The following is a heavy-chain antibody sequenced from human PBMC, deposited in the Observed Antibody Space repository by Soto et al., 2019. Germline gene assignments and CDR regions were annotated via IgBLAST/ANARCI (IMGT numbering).Heavy chain of an antibody. D-gene: IGHD3-10*01. CDR2: ITTYNGNT. Sequence: QVHLVQSGAEVKKPGASVKVSCKASGYTLSSYAISWVRQAPGQGLEWMGRITTYNGNTNYAQKLQGRVTMTTDLSTNTAFMELRSLRSDDTAVYYCARDWGELYLDYWGQGTLVTVSS. CDR3: ARDWGELYLDY. CDR1: GYTLSSYA. V-gene: IGHV1-18*01. J-gene: IGHJ4*02.